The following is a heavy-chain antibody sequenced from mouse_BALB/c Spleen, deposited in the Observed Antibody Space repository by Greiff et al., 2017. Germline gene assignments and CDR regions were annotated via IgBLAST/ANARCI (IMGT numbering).Heavy chain of an antibody. D-gene: IGHD2-4*01. J-gene: IGHJ4*01. CDR1: GFTFSDFY. CDR3: ARDAYDYDEGGAMDY. Sequence: EVQVVESGGGLVQPGGSLRLSCATSGFTFSDFYMEWVRQPPGKRLEWIAASRNKANDYTTEYSASVKGRFIVSRDTSQSILYLQMNALRAEDTAIYYCARDAYDYDEGGAMDYWGQGTSVTVSS. V-gene: IGHV7-1*02. CDR2: SRNKANDYTT.